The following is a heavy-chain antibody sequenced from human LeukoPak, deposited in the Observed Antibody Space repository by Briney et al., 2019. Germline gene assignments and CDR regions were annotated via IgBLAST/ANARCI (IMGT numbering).Heavy chain of an antibody. D-gene: IGHD6-13*01. Sequence: PGGSLRLSCAASGFTFTTYAMHWVRQAPGKGLEWVAVISYDGSNKYYADSVKGRFTIYRDNSKNTLYLQMNSLRAEDTAVYYCARNEAGGIGQKWYYYYMDVWGKGTTVTVSS. CDR2: ISYDGSNK. V-gene: IGHV3-30*04. CDR3: ARNEAGGIGQKWYYYYMDV. CDR1: GFTFTTYA. J-gene: IGHJ6*03.